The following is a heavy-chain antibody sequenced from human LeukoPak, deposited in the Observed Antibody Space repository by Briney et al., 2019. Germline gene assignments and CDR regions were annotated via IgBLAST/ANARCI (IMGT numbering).Heavy chain of an antibody. J-gene: IGHJ6*02. CDR1: GFTFSRHG. CDR2: ISNDGSRK. CDR3: ARLGHCANGVCPANV. Sequence: GGSLRLSCAPSGFTFSRHGMHWVRQAPGKGLEWVAIISNDGSRKYYAHSVEGRFTISRDNAKNSLYLQMNSLRAEDTAVYYCARLGHCANGVCPANVWGQGTTVTVSS. V-gene: IGHV3-30*03. D-gene: IGHD2-8*01.